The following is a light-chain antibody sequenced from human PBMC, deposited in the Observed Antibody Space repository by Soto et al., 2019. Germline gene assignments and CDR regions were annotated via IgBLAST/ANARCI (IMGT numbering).Light chain of an antibody. J-gene: IGLJ2*01. CDR3: CSYAGSYTL. CDR2: DVS. CDR1: SSAVGGYNF. V-gene: IGLV2-11*01. Sequence: QSVLTQPRSVSGSPGQSVTISCTGTSSAVGGYNFVSWYQQHPGKVPKLIIYDVSQRPSGVPDRFSGSKSGNTASLTISGLQAEDEADYYCCSYAGSYTLFGGGTKLTVL.